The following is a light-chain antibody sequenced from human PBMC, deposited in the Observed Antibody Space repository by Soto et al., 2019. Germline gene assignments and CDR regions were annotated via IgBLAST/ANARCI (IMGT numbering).Light chain of an antibody. V-gene: IGLV2-14*01. Sequence: QSVPTQPASVSGSPGQSITISCTGTSSDVGGFDFVSWFQRRPGKAPRLIIYEVTNRPSGISDRFSGSKSGNTASLTISGLQAEDEADYFCSSYIKTTTLYVFGSGTKVTVL. CDR2: EVT. CDR1: SSDVGGFDF. J-gene: IGLJ1*01. CDR3: SSYIKTTTLYV.